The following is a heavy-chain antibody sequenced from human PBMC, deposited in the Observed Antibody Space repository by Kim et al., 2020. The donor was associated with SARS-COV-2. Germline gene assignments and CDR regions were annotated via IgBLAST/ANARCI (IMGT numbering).Heavy chain of an antibody. CDR3: SSQSTFWFGGYMKV. CDR2: IYHNGNT. CDR1: GTPITTYY. V-gene: IGHV4-59*08. Sequence: SETLSLTCTVSGTPITTYYWSWIRQSPGKGLEWIGSIYHNGNTKDNPSPRSRLTISIDTSKNQFSLRLRSVTAADTAVSYCSSQSTFWFGGYMKVRGKGT. J-gene: IGHJ6*03. D-gene: IGHD3-10*01.